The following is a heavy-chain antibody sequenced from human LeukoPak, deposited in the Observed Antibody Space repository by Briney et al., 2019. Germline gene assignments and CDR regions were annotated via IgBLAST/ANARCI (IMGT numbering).Heavy chain of an antibody. V-gene: IGHV3-30*02. Sequence: PGGSLRLSCAASGFAFSTFGMHWLRQPPGKGLEWVAYIQFDGNHKKAADSVRGRFNISRDNSKNTLYLQVNTLKVEDTAVYYCAKKKPGHGDRFDYRGQGTLVTVSS. CDR2: IQFDGNHK. CDR1: GFAFSTFG. CDR3: AKKKPGHGDRFDY. J-gene: IGHJ4*02. D-gene: IGHD2-21*02.